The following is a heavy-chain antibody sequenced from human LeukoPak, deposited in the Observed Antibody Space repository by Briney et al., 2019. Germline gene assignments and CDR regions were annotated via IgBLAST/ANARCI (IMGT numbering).Heavy chain of an antibody. Sequence: ASVKVSCKAFGGSFSSYSFNWVRQAPGQGLEWMGRIIPILGIANYAQKFQGRVTITADKSTSTAYMELSSLRSEDTAVYYCARDRQGGHGSGSYPYYFDYWGQGTLVTVSS. CDR3: ARDRQGGHGSGSYPYYFDY. CDR1: GGSFSSYS. D-gene: IGHD3-10*01. CDR2: IIPILGIA. J-gene: IGHJ4*02. V-gene: IGHV1-69*04.